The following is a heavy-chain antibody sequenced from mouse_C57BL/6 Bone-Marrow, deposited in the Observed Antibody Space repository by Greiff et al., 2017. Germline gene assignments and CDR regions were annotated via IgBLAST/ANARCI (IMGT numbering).Heavy chain of an antibody. Sequence: VQLQQSGAELVRPGASVKLSCTASGFNIKDDYMHWVKQRPEQGLEWIGWIVPENGDTEYASKFQGKATITADTSSNTAYLQLSSLTSEDTAVYYCTTLGGTTVFDYWGQGTTLTVSS. CDR3: TTLGGTTVFDY. CDR1: GFNIKDDY. D-gene: IGHD1-1*01. J-gene: IGHJ2*01. V-gene: IGHV14-4*01. CDR2: IVPENGDT.